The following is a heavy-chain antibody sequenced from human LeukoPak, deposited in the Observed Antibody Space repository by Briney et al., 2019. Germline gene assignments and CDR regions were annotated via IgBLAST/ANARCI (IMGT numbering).Heavy chain of an antibody. CDR3: ARDITYYDSSGYYRPLDY. D-gene: IGHD3-22*01. V-gene: IGHV3-11*04. Sequence: GGSLRLSCAASGFTFSDYYMSWIRQAPGKGLEWVSYISSSGSTIYYADSVKGRFTISRDNAKNSLYLQMNSLRAEDTAVYYCARDITYYDSSGYYRPLDYWGQGTLVTVSS. CDR2: ISSSGSTI. CDR1: GFTFSDYY. J-gene: IGHJ4*02.